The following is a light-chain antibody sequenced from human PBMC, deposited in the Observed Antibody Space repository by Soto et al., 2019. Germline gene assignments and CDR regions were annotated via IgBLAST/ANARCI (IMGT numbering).Light chain of an antibody. V-gene: IGLV2-23*01. CDR3: SSFSRVTPYV. Sequence: QSALTQPASVSGSPGQSITISCTGTSSDVGSYNLVSWYQQHPGKAPKLIISEGSERPSGVSTRFSGSKSGNTASLTISGLQAGDGADYYSSSFSRVTPYVFVTGSKLPAL. J-gene: IGLJ1*01. CDR2: EGS. CDR1: SSDVGSYNL.